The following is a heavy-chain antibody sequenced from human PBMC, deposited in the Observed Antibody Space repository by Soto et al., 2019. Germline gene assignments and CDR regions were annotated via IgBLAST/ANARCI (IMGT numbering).Heavy chain of an antibody. J-gene: IGHJ6*02. CDR3: HTPGRHGMEV. V-gene: IGHV1-2*02. CDR2: INPNSGGT. D-gene: IGHD1-1*01. CDR1: GYTFTCYY. Sequence: ASVKVSCKASGYTFTCYYMHWVRQAPGQGLEWMGWINPNSGGTNYAQKFQGRVTMTRDTSISTAYMELSRLSSDDTAVYYCHTPGRHGMEVWGQGTTVTVSS.